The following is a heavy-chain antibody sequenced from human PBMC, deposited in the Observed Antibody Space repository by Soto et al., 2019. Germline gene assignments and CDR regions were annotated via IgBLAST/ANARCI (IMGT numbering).Heavy chain of an antibody. CDR1: GYTLTELS. CDR3: ATKRGSCSSTSCYRRYYYYGMDV. D-gene: IGHD2-2*01. Sequence: QVQLVQSGAEVKKPGASVKVSCKVSGYTLTELSMHWVRQAPGKGLEWMGGFDPEDGETIYAQKFQGRVTMTDVPSTDTGYMELSSLRSEDTAVYYCATKRGSCSSTSCYRRYYYYGMDVWGQGTTVTVS. J-gene: IGHJ6*02. CDR2: FDPEDGET. V-gene: IGHV1-24*01.